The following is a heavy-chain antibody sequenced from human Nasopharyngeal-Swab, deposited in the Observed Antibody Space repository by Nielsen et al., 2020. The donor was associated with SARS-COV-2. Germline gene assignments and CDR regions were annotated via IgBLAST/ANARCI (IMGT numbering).Heavy chain of an antibody. CDR2: IYYSGST. CDR1: GGSISSYY. J-gene: IGHJ4*02. V-gene: IGHV4-59*13. CDR3: ARGNGYYDSSGYSDY. Sequence: SETLSLTCTVSGGSISSYYWSWIRQPPGKGLEWIGYIYYSGSTNYNPSLKSRVTISVDTSKNQFSLKLSSVTAADTAVYYCARGNGYYDSSGYSDYWGQGTLVTVSS. D-gene: IGHD3-22*01.